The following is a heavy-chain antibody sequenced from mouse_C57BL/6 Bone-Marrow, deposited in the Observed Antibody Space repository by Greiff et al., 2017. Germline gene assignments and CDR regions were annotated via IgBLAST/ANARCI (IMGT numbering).Heavy chain of an antibody. CDR2: IHPNSGST. J-gene: IGHJ4*01. CDR1: VYTFTSYW. V-gene: IGHV1-64*01. Sequence: QVQLQQPGAELVKPGASVKLSCKASVYTFTSYWMHWVKQRPGQGLEWIGMIHPNSGSTNYNEKFKSKATLTVDKSSSTAYMQLSSLTSEDSAVYYCARFEELRYYYAMDYWGQGTSVTVSS. CDR3: ARFEELRYYYAMDY.